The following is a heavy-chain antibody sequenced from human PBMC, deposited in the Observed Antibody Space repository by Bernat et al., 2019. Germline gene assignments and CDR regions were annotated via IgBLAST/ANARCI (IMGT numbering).Heavy chain of an antibody. D-gene: IGHD5-12*01. Sequence: EVQLVESGGGLVKSGGSLRLSCAASGFTFSNAWMNWARQAPGKGLEWVGRIKKKADGATADYAAPVKGRFSISRDDSKNTLYLPMDSLKTEDTALYYCITELVGHSGYDWVYWGQGTLVTVSS. J-gene: IGHJ4*02. CDR2: IKKKADGATA. CDR1: GFTFSNAW. CDR3: ITELVGHSGYDWVY. V-gene: IGHV3-15*01.